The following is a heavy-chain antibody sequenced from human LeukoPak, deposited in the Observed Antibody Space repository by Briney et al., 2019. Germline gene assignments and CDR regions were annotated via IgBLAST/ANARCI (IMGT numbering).Heavy chain of an antibody. CDR1: GGSISSYY. J-gene: IGHJ4*02. CDR2: IYYSGST. CDR3: ARQPGTPRGVTTSLSDY. Sequence: PSETLSLTCTVSGGSISSYYWSWIRQPPGKGLEWIGYIYYSGSTNYNPSLKSRVTISVDTSKNQFSLKLNSVTAADTAVYYCARQPGTPRGVTTSLSDYWGQGTLVTVSS. D-gene: IGHD4-17*01. V-gene: IGHV4-59*01.